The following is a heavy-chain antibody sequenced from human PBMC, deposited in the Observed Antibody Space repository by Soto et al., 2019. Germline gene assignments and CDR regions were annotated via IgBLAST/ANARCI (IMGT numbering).Heavy chain of an antibody. D-gene: IGHD3-16*02. CDR3: ARVGDYIWGSYRSKGGWFDP. J-gene: IGHJ5*02. CDR2: IKQDGSEK. Sequence: EVQLVESGGGLVQPGGSLRLSCAASGFTFSSYWMSWVRQAPGKGLEWVANIKQDGSEKYHVDSVKGRFTISRDNAKNSLYLQMNSLRAEDTAVYYCARVGDYIWGSYRSKGGWFDPWGQGTLVTVSS. CDR1: GFTFSSYW. V-gene: IGHV3-7*04.